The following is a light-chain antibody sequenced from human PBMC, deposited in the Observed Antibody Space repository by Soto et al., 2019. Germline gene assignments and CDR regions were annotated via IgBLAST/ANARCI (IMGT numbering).Light chain of an antibody. CDR2: DAS. Sequence: DIHLTQSPSFLSASVGDRVTITCRASQGISSYLAWYQQKPGEAPKLLIYDASTLQGGVPSRFSGSGSGTEFTLTISSLQPEDFATYYCKKLNSSPIAFGQGTRLEIK. V-gene: IGKV1-9*01. J-gene: IGKJ5*01. CDR1: QGISSY. CDR3: KKLNSSPIA.